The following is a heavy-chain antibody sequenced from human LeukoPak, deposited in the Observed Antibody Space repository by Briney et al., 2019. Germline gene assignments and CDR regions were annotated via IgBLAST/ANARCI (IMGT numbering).Heavy chain of an antibody. CDR2: IKQDGSEK. V-gene: IGHV3-7*01. J-gene: IGHJ4*02. Sequence: PEGSLRLSCAASGFTFSSYWMSWVRQAPGKGLEWVANIKQDGSEKYYVDSVKGRFTISRDNAKNSLYLQMNSLRAEDTAVYYCARVGERMVRGVILDYWGQGTLVTVSS. CDR3: ARVGERMVRGVILDY. CDR1: GFTFSSYW. D-gene: IGHD3-10*01.